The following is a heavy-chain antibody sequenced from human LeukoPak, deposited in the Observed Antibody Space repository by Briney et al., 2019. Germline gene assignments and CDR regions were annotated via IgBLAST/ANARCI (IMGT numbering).Heavy chain of an antibody. D-gene: IGHD3-22*01. V-gene: IGHV4-4*09. J-gene: IGHJ4*02. CDR2: IYTSGST. CDR3: AGTLNYYDSSGYYPFDY. CDR1: GGSISSYY. Sequence: SETLSLTCIVSGGSISSYYWSWIRQPPGKGLEWIGYIYTSGSTNYNPSLKSRVTISVDTSKNQFSLKLSSVTAADTAVYYCAGTLNYYDSSGYYPFDYWGQGTLVTVSS.